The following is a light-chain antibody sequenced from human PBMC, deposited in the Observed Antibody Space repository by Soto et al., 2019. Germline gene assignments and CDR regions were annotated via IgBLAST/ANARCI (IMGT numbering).Light chain of an antibody. J-gene: IGKJ5*01. CDR1: QSVSSN. V-gene: IGKV3-15*01. CDR3: QQYNNWPTIT. Sequence: EIVLTQSPATLSLSPGERATLSCRASQSVSSNLAWYQQKPCQAPRLLIYGASTRATGIPARFSGSGSGTEFTLTISSLQSEDFAVYYCQQYNNWPTITFGQGTRVEIK. CDR2: GAS.